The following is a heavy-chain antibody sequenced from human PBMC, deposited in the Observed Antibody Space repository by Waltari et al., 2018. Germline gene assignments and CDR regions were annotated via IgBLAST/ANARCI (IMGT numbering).Heavy chain of an antibody. D-gene: IGHD4-17*01. J-gene: IGHJ6*03. V-gene: IGHV1-2*06. Sequence: QVQLVQSGAEVQTPGASVKVSCTASGYTFTGYYMHWVRQAPGQGLGWMGRINPNSGGTNYAQKFQGRVTMTRDTSISTAYMELSRLRSDDTAVYYCARELTTVTRFTRSDYYYMDVWGKGTTVTVSS. CDR1: GYTFTGYY. CDR3: ARELTTVTRFTRSDYYYMDV. CDR2: INPNSGGT.